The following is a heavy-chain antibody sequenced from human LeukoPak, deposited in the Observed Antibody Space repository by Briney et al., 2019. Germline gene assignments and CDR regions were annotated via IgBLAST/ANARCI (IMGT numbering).Heavy chain of an antibody. Sequence: GGSLRLSCAASGFTFSNYEMNWVRQAPGKGLEWISHISNFGDIIHYADSVEGRFTISRNNDKNSIYLQMNSLRAEDTAVYYCAKDATPALGTVYMDVWGKGTTVTISS. CDR2: ISNFGDII. CDR3: AKDATPALGTVYMDV. D-gene: IGHD6-13*01. CDR1: GFTFSNYE. J-gene: IGHJ6*03. V-gene: IGHV3-48*03.